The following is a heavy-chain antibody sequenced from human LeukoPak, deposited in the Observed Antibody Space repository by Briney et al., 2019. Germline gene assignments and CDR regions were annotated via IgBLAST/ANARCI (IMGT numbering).Heavy chain of an antibody. CDR3: AKDRETTASGTFDY. J-gene: IGHJ4*02. Sequence: PGRSLRLSCAASGFTFSSYGMHCVRQAPGKGLEWVAVISEDGSNKYYEDSVKGRFTIPRDNSNNTLYLQMNSLRAEDTAVYYCAKDRETTASGTFDYWGQGTLVTVSS. D-gene: IGHD6-13*01. CDR1: GFTFSSYG. CDR2: ISEDGSNK. V-gene: IGHV3-30*18.